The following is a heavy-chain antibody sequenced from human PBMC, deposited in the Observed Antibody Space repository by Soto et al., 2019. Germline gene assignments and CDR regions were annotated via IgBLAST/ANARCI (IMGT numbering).Heavy chain of an antibody. V-gene: IGHV3-30-3*01. Sequence: QVQLVESGGGVVQPGRSLRLSCAASGFTFSSYAMHWVRQAPGKGLEWVAVISYDGSNKYYADSVKGRFTISRDNSKNTLYLQMNSLRAEDTAVYYCARDGWLGNPDAFAIWGQGTMVTVSS. CDR3: ARDGWLGNPDAFAI. D-gene: IGHD3-10*01. CDR2: ISYDGSNK. J-gene: IGHJ3*02. CDR1: GFTFSSYA.